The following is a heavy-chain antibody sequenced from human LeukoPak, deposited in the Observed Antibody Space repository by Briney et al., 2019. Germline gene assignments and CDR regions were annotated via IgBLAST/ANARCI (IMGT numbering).Heavy chain of an antibody. J-gene: IGHJ4*02. Sequence: QPGGSLRLSCAASGFTFSNHAMRWVRQAPGKGLEWVSVIYSGGSVYYADSVKGRFTISRDISKNTLYLQMNSLRAEDTAVYYCAREPLSGYYGFDYWGQGTLVTVTS. CDR1: GFTFSNHA. V-gene: IGHV3-53*01. CDR2: IYSGGSV. D-gene: IGHD3-9*01. CDR3: AREPLSGYYGFDY.